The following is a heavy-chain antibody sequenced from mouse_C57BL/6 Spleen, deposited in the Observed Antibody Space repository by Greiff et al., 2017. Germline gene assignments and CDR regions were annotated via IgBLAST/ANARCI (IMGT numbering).Heavy chain of an antibody. V-gene: IGHV5-6*01. Sequence: EVQLQESGGDLVKPGGSLKLCCAASGFTFSSYGMSWVRQTPDKRLEWVATISSGGSYTYYPDSVKGRFTISRDNAKNTLYLQMSSLKSEDTAMYYCARHGSSSSSWFAYWGQGTLGTVSA. CDR3: ARHGSSSSSWFAY. CDR1: GFTFSSYG. J-gene: IGHJ3*01. D-gene: IGHD1-1*01. CDR2: ISSGGSYT.